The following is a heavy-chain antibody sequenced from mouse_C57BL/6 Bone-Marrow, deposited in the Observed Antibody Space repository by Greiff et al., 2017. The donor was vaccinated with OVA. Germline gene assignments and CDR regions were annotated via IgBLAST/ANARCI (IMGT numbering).Heavy chain of an antibody. Sequence: VQLQESGPGLVAPSQSLSITCTVSGFSLTSYAISWVRQPPGKVLEWLGVLWTGGGTNYNSALKSRLSISKDNSKSQVFLKMNSLQTDDTARYYCARKTPLGYFDVWGTGTTVTVSS. CDR2: LWTGGGT. J-gene: IGHJ1*03. CDR3: ARKTPLGYFDV. V-gene: IGHV2-9-1*01. D-gene: IGHD6-1*01. CDR1: GFSLTSYA.